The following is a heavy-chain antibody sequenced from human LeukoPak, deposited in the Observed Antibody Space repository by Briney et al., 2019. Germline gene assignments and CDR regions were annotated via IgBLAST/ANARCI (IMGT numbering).Heavy chain of an antibody. CDR2: IYSGGST. D-gene: IGHD6-13*01. CDR1: GFTVSSNY. V-gene: IGHV3-53*01. J-gene: IGHJ6*02. Sequence: GGSLRLSCAASGFTVSSNYMSWVRQAPGKGLEWVSVIYSGGSTYYADSVKGRFTISRDNSKNTLYLQMNSLRAEDTAVYYCARXAAXAXXYYYYGMDVWGQGTTVTVSS. CDR3: ARXAAXAXXYYYYGMDV.